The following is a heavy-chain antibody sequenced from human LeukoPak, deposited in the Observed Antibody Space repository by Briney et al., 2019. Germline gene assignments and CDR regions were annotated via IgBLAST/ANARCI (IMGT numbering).Heavy chain of an antibody. CDR1: GFTFHTYA. D-gene: IGHD1-26*01. V-gene: IGHV3-23*01. Sequence: PGGSLRLSCAASGFTFHTYAVTWVRQAPGKGLEWVSAISGSGGNTYYTDSVKGRFTISRDASKNTLYLQMNNLRAEDTAVYYCARNLNSGNYYYFDYWGQGTLVTVSS. CDR3: ARNLNSGNYYYFDY. J-gene: IGHJ4*02. CDR2: ISGSGGNT.